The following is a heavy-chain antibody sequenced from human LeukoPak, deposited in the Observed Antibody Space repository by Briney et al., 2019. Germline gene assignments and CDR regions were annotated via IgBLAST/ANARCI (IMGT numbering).Heavy chain of an antibody. Sequence: PGGSLRLSCAASGFTFSSYSMNWVRQAPGKGLEWVSSISSSSSYIYYADSVKGRFTISRDNSKNTLYLQMNSLRAEDTAVYYCAKVCCSGGSCYFDYWGQGTLVTVSS. J-gene: IGHJ4*02. V-gene: IGHV3-21*01. D-gene: IGHD2-15*01. CDR1: GFTFSSYS. CDR3: AKVCCSGGSCYFDY. CDR2: ISSSSSYI.